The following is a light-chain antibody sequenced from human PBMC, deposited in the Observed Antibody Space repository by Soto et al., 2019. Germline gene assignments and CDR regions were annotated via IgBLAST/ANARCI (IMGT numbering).Light chain of an antibody. CDR1: SSNIGNNY. V-gene: IGLV1-51*01. Sequence: QPVLTQPPSVSAAPGQKVTISCSGSSSNIGNNYVSWYQQLPGTAPKLLIYANNKRPSGIPDRLSGSKSGTSATLGITGLQTGDEADYYCGTWDSSLSAVVFGGGTKLTVL. CDR2: ANN. J-gene: IGLJ2*01. CDR3: GTWDSSLSAVV.